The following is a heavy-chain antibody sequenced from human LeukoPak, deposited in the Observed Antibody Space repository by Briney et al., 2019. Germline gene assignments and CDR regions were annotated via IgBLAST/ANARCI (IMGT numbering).Heavy chain of an antibody. J-gene: IGHJ6*02. Sequence: ASVKVSCKASGYTFTDYFMHWVRQAPGQGLEWMGWINPNSGDTNYAQKFQGRVTMTRDTSISTAYMELSRLRSDDTAVYYCATYSSSPLVGFYYYYYGMDVWGQGTTVTVSS. CDR1: GYTFTDYF. D-gene: IGHD6-6*01. CDR2: INPNSGDT. CDR3: ATYSSSPLVGFYYYYYGMDV. V-gene: IGHV1-2*02.